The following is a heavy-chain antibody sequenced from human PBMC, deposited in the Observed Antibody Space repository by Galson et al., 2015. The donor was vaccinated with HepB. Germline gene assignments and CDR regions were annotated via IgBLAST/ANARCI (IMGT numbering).Heavy chain of an antibody. V-gene: IGHV3-48*04. D-gene: IGHD5-12*01. CDR1: GFGFSRYS. J-gene: IGHJ4*02. CDR2: IRSSTSTV. CDR3: ARDFVSYSGVFDY. Sequence: SLRLSCAASGFGFSRYSMNWVRQAPGKGLEWVSYIRSSTSTVFYADSVQGRFSISRDSAKNSLYLQMNSLRAEDTAVYYCARDFVSYSGVFDYWGQGILVTVSS.